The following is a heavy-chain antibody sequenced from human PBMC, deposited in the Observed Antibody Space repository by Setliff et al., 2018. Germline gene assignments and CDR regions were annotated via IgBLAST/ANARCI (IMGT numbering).Heavy chain of an antibody. Sequence: PGGSLRLSCAASGFTVSSNYMSWVRQAPGKGLEWVSVIYSGGSTYYADSVKGRFTISRDNSKNTLYLQMNSLRAEDTAVYYCARAPSSSSASWFDPWGQGTLVTVSS. CDR1: GFTVSSNY. CDR3: ARAPSSSSASWFDP. CDR2: IYSGGST. D-gene: IGHD6-6*01. V-gene: IGHV3-53*01. J-gene: IGHJ5*02.